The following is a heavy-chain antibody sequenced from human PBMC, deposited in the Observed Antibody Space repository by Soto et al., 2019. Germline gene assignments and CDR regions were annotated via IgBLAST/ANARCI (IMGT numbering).Heavy chain of an antibody. J-gene: IGHJ4*01. CDR1: GYTFTNYG. Sequence: QVQLMQSGAEVKKPGASVKVSCKASGYTFTNYGINWVRPAPGQGLEWLGWVSAYNGERRYAQRVQARVIMTTDTSTTTAYMELRCLGSDDTAVYYCSRGTSIPASGDYWGQGTLVTVSS. CDR2: VSAYNGER. D-gene: IGHD6-6*01. CDR3: SRGTSIPASGDY. V-gene: IGHV1-18*01.